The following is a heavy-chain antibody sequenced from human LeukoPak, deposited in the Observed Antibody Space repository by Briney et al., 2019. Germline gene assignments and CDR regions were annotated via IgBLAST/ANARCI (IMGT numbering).Heavy chain of an antibody. V-gene: IGHV3-7*01. CDR2: IKEDGSEK. Sequence: GGSLRLSCAASGFTFSTYLMSWVRQAPGKGLEWVANIKEDGSEKYYVDSVQGRFTISRDNAKNSLYLQMNSLRAEDTAVYYCASLIVVVPAAMRGVDAFDIWGQGTMVTVSS. D-gene: IGHD2-2*01. CDR1: GFTFSTYL. J-gene: IGHJ3*02. CDR3: ASLIVVVPAAMRGVDAFDI.